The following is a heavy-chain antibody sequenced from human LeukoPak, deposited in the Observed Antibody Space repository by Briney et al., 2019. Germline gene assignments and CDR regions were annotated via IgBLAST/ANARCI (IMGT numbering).Heavy chain of an antibody. V-gene: IGHV1-8*01. CDR3: ARVTLADTAMVSPPHFDY. D-gene: IGHD5-18*01. Sequence: ASVKVSCKASGYTFTSYDINWVRQATGQGLEWMGWMNPNSGNTGYAQKFQGRVTMTRNTSISTAYMELSSLRSEDTAVYYCARVTLADTAMVSPPHFDYWGQGTLVTVSS. J-gene: IGHJ4*02. CDR2: MNPNSGNT. CDR1: GYTFTSYD.